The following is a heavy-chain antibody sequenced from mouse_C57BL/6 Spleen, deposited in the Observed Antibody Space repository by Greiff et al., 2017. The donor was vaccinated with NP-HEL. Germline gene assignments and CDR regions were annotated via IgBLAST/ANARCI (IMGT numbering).Heavy chain of an antibody. Sequence: QVQLQQSGAELVRPGASVTLSCKASGYTFTDYEMHWVKQTPVHGLEWIGAIDPETGGTAYNQKFKGKAILTADKSSSTAYMELRSLTSEDSAVYYCTRDYGLYAMDYWGQGTSVTVSS. D-gene: IGHD2-4*01. CDR1: GYTFTDYE. V-gene: IGHV1-15*01. CDR3: TRDYGLYAMDY. CDR2: IDPETGGT. J-gene: IGHJ4*01.